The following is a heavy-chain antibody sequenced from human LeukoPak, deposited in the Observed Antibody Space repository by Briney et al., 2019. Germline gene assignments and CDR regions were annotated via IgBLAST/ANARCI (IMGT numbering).Heavy chain of an antibody. CDR2: INSDGSST. CDR1: RLTFGNYW. Sequence: GGSLRLSCAASRLTFGNYWMHWVRQAPGKGLVWVSRINSDGSSTNYADSVKGRFTISRDNAKNTLYLQMNRQKHEDTAVYYCARGRASGSYYHDYWGQGTLVTVSS. D-gene: IGHD1-26*01. J-gene: IGHJ4*02. CDR3: ARGRASGSYYHDY. V-gene: IGHV3-74*01.